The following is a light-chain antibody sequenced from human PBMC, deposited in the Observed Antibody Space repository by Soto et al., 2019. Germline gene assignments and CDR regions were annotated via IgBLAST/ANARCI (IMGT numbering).Light chain of an antibody. Sequence: QSALTQPASVSGSPGQSITISCTGTSSDVGSYNLVSWCQQHPGKAPKLMIYEGSKRPSGVSNRFSGSKSGNTASLTISGLQAEDEADYYCCSYASSSTFKGVFGGGTKVTVL. CDR1: SSDVGSYNL. CDR3: CSYASSSTFKGV. J-gene: IGLJ2*01. CDR2: EGS. V-gene: IGLV2-23*03.